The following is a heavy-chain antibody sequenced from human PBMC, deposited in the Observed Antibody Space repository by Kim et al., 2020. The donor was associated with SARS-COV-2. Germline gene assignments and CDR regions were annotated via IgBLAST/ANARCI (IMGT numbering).Heavy chain of an antibody. CDR3: ANPILAYCGGDCSRGAFDI. Sequence: GRFTISRDNSKNTLYLQMNSLRAEDTAVYYCANPILAYCGGDCSRGAFDIWGQGTMVTVSS. J-gene: IGHJ3*02. V-gene: IGHV3-30*02. D-gene: IGHD2-21*02.